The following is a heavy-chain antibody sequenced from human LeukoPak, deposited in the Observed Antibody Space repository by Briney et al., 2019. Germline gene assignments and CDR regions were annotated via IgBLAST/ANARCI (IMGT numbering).Heavy chain of an antibody. CDR1: GYTFTSYD. V-gene: IGHV1-8*01. CDR3: ARGPPNWGYDY. D-gene: IGHD7-27*01. Sequence: ASVKVSCKASGYTFTSYDFNWVRQATGQRPEWMGWMSPNCGDTGYAQKFQDRVTMTRNTSISTAYMELSSLRSDDTAVYYCARGPPNWGYDYWGPGTLVTVSS. J-gene: IGHJ4*02. CDR2: MSPNCGDT.